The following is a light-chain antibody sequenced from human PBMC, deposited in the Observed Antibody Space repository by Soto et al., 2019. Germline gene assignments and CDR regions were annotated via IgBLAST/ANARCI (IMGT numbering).Light chain of an antibody. Sequence: EIVMTQSPSTLSGSPVERSTLSCRASQSVSSSYLAWYQQKPGQAPRLLIYGASSRATGIPDRFSGSGSGTDFTLTISRLEPEDFAVYICQQYGTSPRTFGQGTRLEIK. V-gene: IGKV3-20*01. J-gene: IGKJ5*01. CDR1: QSVSSSY. CDR3: QQYGTSPRT. CDR2: GAS.